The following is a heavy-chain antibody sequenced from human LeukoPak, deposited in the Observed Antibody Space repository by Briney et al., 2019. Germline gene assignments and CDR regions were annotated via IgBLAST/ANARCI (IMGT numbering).Heavy chain of an antibody. V-gene: IGHV3-53*01. Sequence: GGSLRLSCGASGVTLRSNHISWGRPAPGEGVEGGSVFFSGGSTYYADSVKGRFTISRDNSKNTLYLQMNSLRAEDTAVYYCARATYSSSWYRGAFDIWGQGAMVTVSS. CDR2: FFSGGST. D-gene: IGHD6-13*01. CDR1: GVTLRSNH. J-gene: IGHJ3*02. CDR3: ARATYSSSWYRGAFDI.